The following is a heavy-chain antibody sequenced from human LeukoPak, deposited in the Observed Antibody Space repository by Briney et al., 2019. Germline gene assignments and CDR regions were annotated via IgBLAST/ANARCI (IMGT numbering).Heavy chain of an antibody. Sequence: PSETLSLTCAVYGGSFSGYYWSWIRQPPGKGLEWIGEINHSGSTNYNPSLKSRVTISVDTSKNQFSLKLSSVTAADTAVYYCARRSRGVATAPDYWGQGTLVTVSS. V-gene: IGHV4-34*01. CDR1: GGSFSGYY. CDR2: INHSGST. J-gene: IGHJ4*02. D-gene: IGHD5-12*01. CDR3: ARRSRGVATAPDY.